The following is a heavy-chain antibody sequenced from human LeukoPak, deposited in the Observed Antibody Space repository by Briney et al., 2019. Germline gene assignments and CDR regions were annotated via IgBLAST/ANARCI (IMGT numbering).Heavy chain of an antibody. CDR1: GFTFSSYW. Sequence: PGGSLILSCAGSGFTFSSYWMSWVRQAPGEGLEWVANIKQDGSEKYYVDSVKGRFTISRDNAKNSLYLQMNSLRAEDTAVYYCAVDCSSTSCYDLYYWGQGTLVTVSS. V-gene: IGHV3-7*02. CDR3: AVDCSSTSCYDLYY. J-gene: IGHJ4*02. CDR2: IKQDGSEK. D-gene: IGHD2-2*01.